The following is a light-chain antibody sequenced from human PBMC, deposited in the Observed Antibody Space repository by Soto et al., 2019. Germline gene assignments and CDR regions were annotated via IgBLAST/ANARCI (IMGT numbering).Light chain of an antibody. CDR1: QSVSSSY. CDR3: QQYGSSPTLT. CDR2: APS. J-gene: IGKJ5*01. V-gene: IGKV3-20*01. Sequence: ILLTQSPGTLSLSPGERATLSCRASQSVSSSYLAWYQQKPGQAITLMIYAPSSRATGTPDRFSGSGSGTDFTLTISRLEPEDFAVYYCQQYGSSPTLTFGQGTRLEIK.